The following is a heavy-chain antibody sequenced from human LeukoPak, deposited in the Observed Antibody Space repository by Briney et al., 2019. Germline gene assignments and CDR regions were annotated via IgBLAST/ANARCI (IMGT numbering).Heavy chain of an antibody. J-gene: IGHJ4*02. D-gene: IGHD3-10*01. CDR2: IYYSGST. V-gene: IGHV4-59*08. CDR1: GGSISSYY. CDR3: ARHVGNSGSGSYLTYFDY. Sequence: PSETLSLTCTVSGGSISSYYWSWIRQPPGKGLEWIGHIYYSGSTHYKPSLKSRVTISVDTSKNQFSLKLSSVTAADTAVYYCARHVGNSGSGSYLTYFDYWGQGTLVTVSS.